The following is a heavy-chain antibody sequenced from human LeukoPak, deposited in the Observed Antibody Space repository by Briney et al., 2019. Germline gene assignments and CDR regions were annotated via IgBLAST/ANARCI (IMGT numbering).Heavy chain of an antibody. J-gene: IGHJ4*02. CDR2: INTNTGNP. V-gene: IGHV7-4-1*02. CDR3: ARGGYSRGQGSPFDY. D-gene: IGHD6-19*01. Sequence: GASVKVSCKASGYTFTSYAMIWVRQAPGQGLECMGWINTNTGNPTYAQGFTGRFLFSLDTSVGTTYLQIISLKTEDTAVYYCARGGYSRGQGSPFDYWGQGTLVTVSS. CDR1: GYTFTSYA.